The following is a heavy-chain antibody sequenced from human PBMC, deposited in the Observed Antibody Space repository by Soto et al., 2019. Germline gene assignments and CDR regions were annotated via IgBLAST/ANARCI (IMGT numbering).Heavy chain of an antibody. V-gene: IGHV3-11*06. CDR1: GFTFSDYY. Sequence: PGGSLRLSCEGSGFTFSDYYISWIRQAPGKGLEWISYSSNSGTFSRYADSVKGRFSISRDNTNNWLYLQMNSLRAEDTAVYYCARSGDNYNRLDYWGQGTPVTVSS. J-gene: IGHJ4*02. CDR3: ARSGDNYNRLDY. D-gene: IGHD1-1*01. CDR2: SSNSGTFS.